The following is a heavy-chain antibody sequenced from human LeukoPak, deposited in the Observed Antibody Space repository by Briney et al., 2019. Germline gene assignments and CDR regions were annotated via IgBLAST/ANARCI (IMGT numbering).Heavy chain of an antibody. J-gene: IGHJ4*02. CDR3: ARGNYYDSSGYYPSFDY. D-gene: IGHD3-22*01. CDR2: INAGNGNT. Sequence: ASVKVSCKASGYTFTSYAMHWVRQAPGQRLEWMGWINAGNGNTKYSQKFQGRVTMTRDTSTSTVYMELSSLRSEDTAVYYCARGNYYDSSGYYPSFDYWGQGTLVTVSS. CDR1: GYTFTSYA. V-gene: IGHV1-3*01.